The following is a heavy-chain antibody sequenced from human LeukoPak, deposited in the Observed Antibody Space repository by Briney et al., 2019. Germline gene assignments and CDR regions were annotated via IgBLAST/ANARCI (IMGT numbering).Heavy chain of an antibody. D-gene: IGHD3-22*01. CDR1: GGTFSSYA. Sequence: SVKVSCKASGGTFSSYAISWVRQAPGQGLEWMGGIIPIFGTANYAQKFQGRVTITADESTSTAYMELSSLRSEDTAVYYCARVYYYDSSGYYDAFDIWGQGIMVTVSS. CDR2: IIPIFGTA. J-gene: IGHJ3*02. V-gene: IGHV1-69*01. CDR3: ARVYYYDSSGYYDAFDI.